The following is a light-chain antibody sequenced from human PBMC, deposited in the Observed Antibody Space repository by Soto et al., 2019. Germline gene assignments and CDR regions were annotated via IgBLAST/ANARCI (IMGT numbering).Light chain of an antibody. CDR2: DAS. J-gene: IGKJ4*01. Sequence: DIQMSQSPATLSASVGGRVTITCGASQSVRSWLAWYQQKPGTAPKLLIFDASRLESGVPSRFSGSASGTEFTLTISSLQPDDFATYYCQQYDNYPLTFGGGTKVDIK. CDR3: QQYDNYPLT. CDR1: QSVRSW. V-gene: IGKV1-5*01.